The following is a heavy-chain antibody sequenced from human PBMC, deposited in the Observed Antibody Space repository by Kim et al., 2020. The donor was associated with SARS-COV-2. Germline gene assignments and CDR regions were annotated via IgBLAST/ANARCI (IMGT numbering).Heavy chain of an antibody. V-gene: IGHV1-2*02. CDR1: GYTFTGYY. D-gene: IGHD2-2*01. CDR2: INPNSGGT. CDR3: ARDLSGRVPAATGFDP. J-gene: IGHJ5*02. Sequence: ASVKVSCKASGYTFTGYYMHWVRQAPGQGLEWMGWINPNSGGTNYAQKFQGRVTMTRDTSISTAYMELSRLRSDDTAVYYCARDLSGRVPAATGFDPWGQGTLVTVSS.